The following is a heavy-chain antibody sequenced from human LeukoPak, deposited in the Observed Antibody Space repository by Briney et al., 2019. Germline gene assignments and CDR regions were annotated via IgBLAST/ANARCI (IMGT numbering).Heavy chain of an antibody. CDR3: ARNYYDSSGYYSLCAFDI. CDR2: IKQDGSEK. Sequence: GGSLRLSCAASGFTFSSYWMSWVRQAPGKGLGWVANIKQDGSEKYYVDSVKGRFTISRDNAKNSLYLQMNSLRAEDTAVYYCARNYYDSSGYYSLCAFDIWGQGTMVTVSS. V-gene: IGHV3-7*01. D-gene: IGHD3-22*01. CDR1: GFTFSSYW. J-gene: IGHJ3*02.